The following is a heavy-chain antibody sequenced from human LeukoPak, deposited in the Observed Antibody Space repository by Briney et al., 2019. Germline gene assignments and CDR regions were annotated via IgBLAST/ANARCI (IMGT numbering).Heavy chain of an antibody. CDR3: ASGSVYNWNYYFDY. CDR1: GGSISSYC. CDR2: IYYSGST. Sequence: PSETLSLTCTVSGGSISSYCWSWIRQPPGKGLEWIGYIYYSGSTNYNPSLKSRVTISVDTSKNQFSLKLSSVTAADTAVYYCASGSVYNWNYYFDYWGQGTLVTVSS. J-gene: IGHJ4*02. V-gene: IGHV4-59*01. D-gene: IGHD1-7*01.